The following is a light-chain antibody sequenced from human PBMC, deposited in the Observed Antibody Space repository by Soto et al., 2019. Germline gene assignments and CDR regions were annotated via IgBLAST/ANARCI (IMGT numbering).Light chain of an antibody. Sequence: DIQMTQSPTSLSVSVGDRVTITCRASQGIRNFVAWYQQKPGKAPKLLIYAASTLQSRVPSRFSGSGSGTDFTLTINSLQPEDVATYSCQKYSSVPVFGPGTKVEIK. V-gene: IGKV1-27*01. CDR3: QKYSSVPV. J-gene: IGKJ3*01. CDR2: AAS. CDR1: QGIRNF.